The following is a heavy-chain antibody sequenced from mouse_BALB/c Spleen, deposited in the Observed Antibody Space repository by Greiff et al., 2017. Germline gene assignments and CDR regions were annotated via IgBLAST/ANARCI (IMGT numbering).Heavy chain of an antibody. V-gene: IGHV5-17*02. J-gene: IGHJ3*01. CDR2: ISSGSSTI. Sequence: EVQGVESGGGLVQPGGSRKLSCAASGFTFSSFGMHWVRQAPEKGLEWVAYISSGSSTIYYADTVKGRFTISRDNPKNTLFLQMTSLRSEDTAMYYCAILPFYGNYVAYWGQGTLVTVSA. CDR3: AILPFYGNYVAY. D-gene: IGHD2-10*01. CDR1: GFTFSSFG.